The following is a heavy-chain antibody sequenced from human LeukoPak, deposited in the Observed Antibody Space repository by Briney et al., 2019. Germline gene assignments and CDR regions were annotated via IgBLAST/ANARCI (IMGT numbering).Heavy chain of an antibody. V-gene: IGHV3-23*01. D-gene: IGHD5-12*01. J-gene: IGHJ4*02. Sequence: GGSLRLPCAASGFTFSDFALAWFRKAPGQGLDCVSAISGGGSTTYYAESIEGRFTISRDNSKNTLYLQINSLRAEDTAVYYCAKHRSWARDLDHWGQGTQVTVSS. CDR2: ISGGGSTT. CDR1: GFTFSDFA. CDR3: AKHRSWARDLDH.